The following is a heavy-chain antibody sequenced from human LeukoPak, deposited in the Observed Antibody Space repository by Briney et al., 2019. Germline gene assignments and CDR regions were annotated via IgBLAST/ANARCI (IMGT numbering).Heavy chain of an antibody. CDR1: GFTFSSYS. Sequence: GGSLRLPCAASGFTFSSYSMNWVRQAPGKGLEWVSYISSSSSTIYYADSVKGRFTISRDNAKNSLYLQMNSLRAEDTAVYYCARASGAGYYYYGMDVWGQGTTVTVSS. CDR3: ARASGAGYYYYGMDV. J-gene: IGHJ6*02. D-gene: IGHD7-27*01. CDR2: ISSSSSTI. V-gene: IGHV3-48*01.